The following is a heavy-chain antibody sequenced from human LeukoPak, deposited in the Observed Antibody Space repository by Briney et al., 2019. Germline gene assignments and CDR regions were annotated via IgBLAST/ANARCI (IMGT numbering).Heavy chain of an antibody. V-gene: IGHV3-74*01. CDR1: GFTFSSYW. CDR2: INSDGSST. J-gene: IGHJ4*02. Sequence: GGSLRLSCAASGFTFSSYWMHWVRQAPGKGLVWVSRINSDGSSTSYADSVKGRFTISRDNAKNTLYLQMNSLRAEDTAVYYRASVKLTIAAFDYWGQRTLVTVSS. D-gene: IGHD6-25*01. CDR3: ASVKLTIAAFDY.